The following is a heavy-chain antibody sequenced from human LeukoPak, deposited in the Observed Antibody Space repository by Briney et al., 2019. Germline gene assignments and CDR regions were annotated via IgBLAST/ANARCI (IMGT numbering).Heavy chain of an antibody. Sequence: ASVKVSCKASGGTFSTYTITWVRQAPGQGPEWMGRIIPMFDMTTYAQKFQGRVTITVDKSTSTAYMELSSLRSEDTAVYYCARDLWELPDYWGQGTLVTVSS. CDR2: IIPMFDMT. CDR3: ARDLWELPDY. J-gene: IGHJ4*02. CDR1: GGTFSTYT. V-gene: IGHV1-69*02. D-gene: IGHD1-26*01.